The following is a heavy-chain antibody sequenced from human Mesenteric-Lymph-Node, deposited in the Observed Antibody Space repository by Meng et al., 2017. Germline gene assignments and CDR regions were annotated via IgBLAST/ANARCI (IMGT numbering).Heavy chain of an antibody. D-gene: IGHD1-7*01. J-gene: IGHJ4*02. CDR1: GNTFAPYY. CDR3: AKDPYGTTSSSIDY. Sequence: VPRVQLGAGVKKPGASVKVSCKAHGNTFAPYYIHWVRQAPGQGLEWVSAISGSGGSTYYADSVKGRFTISRDNSKNTLYLQMNSLRAEDTAVYYCAKDPYGTTSSSIDYWGQGTLVTVSS. V-gene: IGHV3-23*04. CDR2: ISGSGGST.